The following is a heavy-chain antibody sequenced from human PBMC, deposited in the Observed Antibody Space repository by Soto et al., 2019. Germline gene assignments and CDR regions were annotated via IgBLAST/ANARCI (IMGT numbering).Heavy chain of an antibody. CDR1: GFTFSSYG. D-gene: IGHD1-26*01. J-gene: IGHJ3*02. Sequence: QVQLVESGGGVVQPGRSLRLSCEASGFTFSSYGMHWVRQAPGKGLEWVAVISYDGSNKYYADSVKGRFTISRDNSKNTLYLQMNSLRAEDTAVYYCAKEDFSIRGRGDAFDIWGQGTMVTVSS. CDR3: AKEDFSIRGRGDAFDI. V-gene: IGHV3-30*18. CDR2: ISYDGSNK.